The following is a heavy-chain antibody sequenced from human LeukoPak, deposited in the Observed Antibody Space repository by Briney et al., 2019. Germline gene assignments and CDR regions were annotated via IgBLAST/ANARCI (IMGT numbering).Heavy chain of an antibody. Sequence: ASVKVSCKVSVYTPSELSMRWVRQGPGKGLEWMGGFVVEDGERIYAQKFRGRVRVTEDTSTDTAYMELSSLRSEDTAVYYCATLDLPPSTSAVASWGQGTLVTVSS. J-gene: IGHJ5*01. CDR3: ATLDLPPSTSAVAS. V-gene: IGHV1-24*01. CDR2: FVVEDGER. D-gene: IGHD2-2*01. CDR1: VYTPSELS.